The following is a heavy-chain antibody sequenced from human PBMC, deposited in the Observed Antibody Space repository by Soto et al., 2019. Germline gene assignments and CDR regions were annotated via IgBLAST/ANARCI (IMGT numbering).Heavy chain of an antibody. V-gene: IGHV4-59*02. D-gene: IGHD4-4*01. Sequence: SETLSLTCSVSGGSVRDYYWNWIRQSPGKGLEWVGYIYDSGNTNYNPSLKSRLTILLDTSKNQFSLKLSSVTAADTAVYYCTTDRFYSPVDHWGQGTLVTVSS. CDR1: GGSVRDYY. CDR2: IYDSGNT. CDR3: TTDRFYSPVDH. J-gene: IGHJ4*02.